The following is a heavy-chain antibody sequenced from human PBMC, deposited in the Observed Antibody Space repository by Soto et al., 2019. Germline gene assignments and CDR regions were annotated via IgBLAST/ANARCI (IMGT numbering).Heavy chain of an antibody. V-gene: IGHV4-4*02. CDR2: IYHSGST. J-gene: IGHJ6*02. CDR1: GGSISSSNW. D-gene: IGHD1-7*01. Sequence: PSETLSLTCAGSGGSISSSNWWSWVRQPPGKGLEWIGEIYHSGSTNYNPSLKSRVTISVDKSKNQFSLKLSSVTAADTAVYYCARISGNWNYYYYYYGMDVWGQGTTVTVSS. CDR3: ARISGNWNYYYYYYGMDV.